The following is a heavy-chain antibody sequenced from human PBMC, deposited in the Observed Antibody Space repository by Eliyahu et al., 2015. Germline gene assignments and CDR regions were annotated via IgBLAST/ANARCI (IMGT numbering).Heavy chain of an antibody. J-gene: IGHJ4*02. Sequence: EVQLVESGGGLIQSGGSXXXSCAASXFSVSSHYMTWVRQAPGKGLEWVALISSDGTTYYADSMKGRFIISRDNSKNTLYLEMNGLRAEDSAVYYCARDNYASGIDFWGQGTLVTVSS. CDR1: XFSVSSHY. CDR3: ARDNYASGIDF. CDR2: ISSDGTT. V-gene: IGHV3-53*01. D-gene: IGHD1-1*01.